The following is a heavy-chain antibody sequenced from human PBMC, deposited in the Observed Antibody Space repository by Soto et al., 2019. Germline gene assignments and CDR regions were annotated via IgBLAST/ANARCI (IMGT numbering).Heavy chain of an antibody. D-gene: IGHD2-15*01. Sequence: SETLSLTCSVSGDSITSTCYYWGWIRQPPGKGLEWIGTIYYSGSTYYNPSLKSRVTVSVDTSKNHFSLSLYSVTAADTALYYCARAYCSGGSCWAWSSWFDPWGQGTLVTVSS. CDR3: ARAYCSGGSCWAWSSWFDP. CDR2: IYYSGST. J-gene: IGHJ5*02. V-gene: IGHV4-39*02. CDR1: GDSITSTCYY.